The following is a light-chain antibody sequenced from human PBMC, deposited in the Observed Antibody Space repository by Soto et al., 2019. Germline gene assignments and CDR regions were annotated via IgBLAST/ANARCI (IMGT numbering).Light chain of an antibody. CDR3: QQYSNWPPVT. Sequence: EIVMTQSPAALSVSPGERDTLSCRASQSVDSNLAWYQQKPGQAPRLLIYGASTRATGIPARFSGSGSGTEFTLTISSLQPEDFAGYYGQQYSNWPPVTFGPGTKVAI. CDR2: GAS. CDR1: QSVDSN. V-gene: IGKV3-15*01. J-gene: IGKJ3*01.